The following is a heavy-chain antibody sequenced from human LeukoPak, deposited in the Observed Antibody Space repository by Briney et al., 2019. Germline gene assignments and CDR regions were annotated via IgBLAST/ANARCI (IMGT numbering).Heavy chain of an antibody. V-gene: IGHV4-30-4*08. CDR3: ARGWGASQDY. CDR1: GGSISSGDYY. CDR2: IYSGST. D-gene: IGHD1-26*01. J-gene: IGHJ4*02. Sequence: SETLSLTCTVSGGSISSGDYYWSWIRQPPGKGLEWIGYIYSGSTYYNPSLKSRVTISVDTSKNQSSLKVRSVTAADTAVYYCARGWGASQDYWGQGTLVTVSS.